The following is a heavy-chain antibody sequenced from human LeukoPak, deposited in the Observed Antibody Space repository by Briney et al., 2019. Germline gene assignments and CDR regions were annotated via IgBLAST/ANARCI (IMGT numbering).Heavy chain of an antibody. CDR3: ARGQDDILTGYYIWRDPWYFDY. Sequence: ASVKVSCKASGYTFTIYYIHWVRQAPGQGLEWMGLINPSGGSTNYAQKFQGRVTMTRDTSTSTVYMELSSLRSEDTAVYYCARGQDDILTGYYIWRDPWYFDYWGQGTLVTVSS. V-gene: IGHV1-46*01. CDR2: INPSGGST. J-gene: IGHJ4*02. CDR1: GYTFTIYY. D-gene: IGHD3-9*01.